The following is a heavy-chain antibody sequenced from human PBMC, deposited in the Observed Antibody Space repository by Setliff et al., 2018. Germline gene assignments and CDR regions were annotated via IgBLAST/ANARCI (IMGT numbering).Heavy chain of an antibody. V-gene: IGHV4-34*09. CDR3: ARGLDYYDSSGYYSSEYFQH. CDR1: GGSFSTYY. CDR2: INHSGST. D-gene: IGHD3-22*01. J-gene: IGHJ1*01. Sequence: SETLSLTCAVYGGSFSTYYWIWIRQPPGKGLEWIGEINHSGSTYYNPSPKSRVTISVDTSKNQFSLKLSSVTAADTAVYYCARGLDYYDSSGYYSSEYFQHWGQGTLVTVSS.